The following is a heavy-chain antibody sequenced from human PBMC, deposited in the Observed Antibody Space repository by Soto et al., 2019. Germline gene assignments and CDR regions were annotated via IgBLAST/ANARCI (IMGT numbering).Heavy chain of an antibody. V-gene: IGHV4-39*01. J-gene: IGHJ5*02. Sequence: QLQLQESGPGLVKPSETLSLTCTVSGGSISSSSFHWGWIRQPPGKGLEWIGSIYYSGSTYYSPSLKRRVTISVDASKNQFSLKLSSVTAADTAVYYCARRERAAGTDWWFDPWGQGTLVTVSS. CDR3: ARRERAAGTDWWFDP. CDR1: GGSISSSSFH. D-gene: IGHD6-13*01. CDR2: IYYSGST.